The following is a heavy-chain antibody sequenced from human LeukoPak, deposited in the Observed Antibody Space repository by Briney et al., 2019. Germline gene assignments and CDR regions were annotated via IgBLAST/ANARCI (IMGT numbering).Heavy chain of an antibody. D-gene: IGHD2-2*01. CDR2: ISGSGDNT. J-gene: IGHJ6*03. Sequence: GGSLRLSCAASGLTFSSYAMTWVRQAPGKGLEWVSSISGSGDNTCYVDSLKGRFTISRDNFENTLYLQMNSLRAEDTAIYYCAKESVDARGYMDVWGKGTTVTVSS. CDR1: GLTFSSYA. V-gene: IGHV3-23*01. CDR3: AKESVDARGYMDV.